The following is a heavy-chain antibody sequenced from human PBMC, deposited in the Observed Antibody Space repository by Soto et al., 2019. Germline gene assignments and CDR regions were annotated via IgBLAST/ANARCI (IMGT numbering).Heavy chain of an antibody. Sequence: EGQLLESGGGLVQPGGSLRVSCAASGFTFSNFAMNWVRQAPGKGLVWVSGISASGASTTYADSVKGRFTISRDNYKNTQYLQMNSRKAEDTGVYYCAKESSASRVSYYYAMDVWGQGTTVTVSS. CDR2: ISASGAST. CDR3: AKESSASRVSYYYAMDV. J-gene: IGHJ6*02. CDR1: GFTFSNFA. V-gene: IGHV3-23*01. D-gene: IGHD3-10*01.